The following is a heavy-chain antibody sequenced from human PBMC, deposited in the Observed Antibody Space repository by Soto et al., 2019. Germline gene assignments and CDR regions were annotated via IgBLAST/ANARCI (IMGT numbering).Heavy chain of an antibody. CDR2: IFHSGDT. D-gene: IGHD6-19*01. J-gene: IGHJ3*01. CDR3: AYSTGCYRQEV. CDR1: GDSISNRRW. V-gene: IGHV4-4*02. Sequence: QVQLQESGPGLVKPSGTLSLTCAVSGDSISNRRWWNWVRQPPGKGLEWIGDIFHSGDTNYNPSLKSRVFIAVEKSKYQFSLKVSSVTAADTAVSYCAYSTGCYRQEVWGQGTVVTVSS.